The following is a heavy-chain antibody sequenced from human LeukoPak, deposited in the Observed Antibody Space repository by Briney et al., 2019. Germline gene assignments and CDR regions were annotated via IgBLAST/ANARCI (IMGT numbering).Heavy chain of an antibody. Sequence: PSETLSLTCTVSGGSISSSSYYWGWIRQPPGKGPEWIGRIYYSGSTYYNPSLKSRVTISVDTSKNQFSLKLSSVTAADTAVYYCARRGDFWSRNWYFDLWGRGTLVTVSS. D-gene: IGHD3-3*01. CDR1: GGSISSSSYY. CDR2: IYYSGST. CDR3: ARRGDFWSRNWYFDL. V-gene: IGHV4-39*01. J-gene: IGHJ2*01.